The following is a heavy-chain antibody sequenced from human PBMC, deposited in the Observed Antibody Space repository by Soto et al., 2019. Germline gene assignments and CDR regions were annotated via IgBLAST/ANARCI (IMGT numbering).Heavy chain of an antibody. D-gene: IGHD2-8*02. CDR2: INHSGST. CDR1: GGSFSGYY. CDR3: ARDKITGLFDY. Sequence: QVQLQQWGAGLLKPSETLSLTCAVYGGSFSGYYWTWIRQPPGTGLEWIGEINHSGSTNYNPSLTSRVTISVDTSKNQFSRKLTSVTAADTAVYYCARDKITGLFDYWGQGTLVTVSS. V-gene: IGHV4-34*01. J-gene: IGHJ4*02.